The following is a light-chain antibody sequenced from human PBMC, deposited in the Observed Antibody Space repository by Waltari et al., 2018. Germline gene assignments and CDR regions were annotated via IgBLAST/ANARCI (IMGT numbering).Light chain of an antibody. CDR3: QQYNNWPLT. V-gene: IGKV3-15*01. CDR1: QSVSST. Sequence: EIVMTQSPATLSVSPGERDTLSCRASQSVSSTLAWYQQKPGQATRLRIYGAATRATGIPAMFSGSGSVTQFTLTISSRQSEDFAVYYCQQYNNWPLTFGGGTKVEIK. J-gene: IGKJ4*01. CDR2: GAA.